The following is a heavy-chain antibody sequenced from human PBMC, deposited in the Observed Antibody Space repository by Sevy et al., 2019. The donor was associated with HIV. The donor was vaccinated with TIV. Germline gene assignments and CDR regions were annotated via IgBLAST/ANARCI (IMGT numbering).Heavy chain of an antibody. CDR1: GFTFSNYG. CDR2: ISYDGSNR. V-gene: IGHV3-30*18. D-gene: IGHD1-26*01. CDR3: ANAAGATDY. Sequence: GGSLRLSCAASGFTFSNYGMHWVRQAPGKGLEWVAIISYDGSNRFYADSVKGRFTISRDNSKITLYLQMYSLKVEDTAVYYCANAAGATDYWGQGTLVTVSS. J-gene: IGHJ4*02.